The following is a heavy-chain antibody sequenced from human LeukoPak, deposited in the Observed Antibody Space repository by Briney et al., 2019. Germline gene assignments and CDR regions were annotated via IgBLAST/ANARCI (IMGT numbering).Heavy chain of an antibody. CDR1: GFTFSSYS. Sequence: GGSLRLSCAASGFTFSSYSMNWVRQAPGKGLERVSYISSSGSTIYYADSVKGRFTISRDNAKNSLYLQMNSLRAEDTAVYYCARDSRSYYDFWSGLNWFDPWGQGTLVTVSS. D-gene: IGHD3-3*01. J-gene: IGHJ5*02. CDR2: ISSSGSTI. V-gene: IGHV3-48*04. CDR3: ARDSRSYYDFWSGLNWFDP.